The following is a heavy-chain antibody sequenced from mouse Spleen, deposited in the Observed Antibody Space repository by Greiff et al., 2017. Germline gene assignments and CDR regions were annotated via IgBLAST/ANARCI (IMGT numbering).Heavy chain of an antibody. CDR2: ISSGGGNT. Sequence: EVKLVESGGGLVKLGGSLKLSCAASGFTFSSYAMSWVRQTPEKRLEWVATISSGGGNTYYPDSVKGRFTISRDNAKNTLYLQMSSLKSEDTAMYYCARHELRLQGAMDYWGQGTSVTVSS. J-gene: IGHJ4*01. CDR3: ARHELRLQGAMDY. CDR1: GFTFSSYA. V-gene: IGHV5-9*04. D-gene: IGHD1-2*01.